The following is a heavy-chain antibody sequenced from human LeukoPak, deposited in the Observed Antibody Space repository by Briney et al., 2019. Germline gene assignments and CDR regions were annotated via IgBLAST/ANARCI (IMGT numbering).Heavy chain of an antibody. D-gene: IGHD3-9*01. V-gene: IGHV3-23*01. CDR1: GFTFSSYA. Sequence: GGSLRLSCAASGFTFSSYAMSWVRQAPGKGLEWVSAISGSGGSTYYADSVKGRFTISRDNSKNTLYLQMNSLRAEDTAVYYCAKDSSPEWERFDWFLYYFDYWGQGTLVTVSS. J-gene: IGHJ4*02. CDR3: AKDSSPEWERFDWFLYYFDY. CDR2: ISGSGGST.